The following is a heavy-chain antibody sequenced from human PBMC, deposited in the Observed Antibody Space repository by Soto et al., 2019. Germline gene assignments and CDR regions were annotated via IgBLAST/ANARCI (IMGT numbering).Heavy chain of an antibody. Sequence: TGGSLRLSCAASGFTFSNYEMNWVRQAPGKGLEWVSYISDTGGTEYYADSVKGRFTISRDNAKNSLYPQMNSLRAEDTAIYYCAREYSGSSFFDCWGQGTLVTVSS. CDR2: ISDTGGTE. D-gene: IGHD6-6*01. CDR1: GFTFSNYE. CDR3: AREYSGSSFFDC. J-gene: IGHJ4*02. V-gene: IGHV3-48*03.